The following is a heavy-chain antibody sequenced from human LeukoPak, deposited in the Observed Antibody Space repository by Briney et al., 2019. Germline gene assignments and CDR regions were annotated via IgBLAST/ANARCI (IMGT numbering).Heavy chain of an antibody. CDR3: TTEEWFGELGYFDY. J-gene: IGHJ4*02. D-gene: IGHD3-10*01. V-gene: IGHV3-15*01. CDR1: GFTFSNSA. CDR2: IKSKTDGGTT. Sequence: GGSLRLSCAASGFTFSNSAMSWVRQAPGKGLEWVGRIKSKTDGGTTDYAAPVKGRFTISRDDSKNTLYLQMNSLKTEDTAVYYCTTEEWFGELGYFDYWGQGTLVTVSS.